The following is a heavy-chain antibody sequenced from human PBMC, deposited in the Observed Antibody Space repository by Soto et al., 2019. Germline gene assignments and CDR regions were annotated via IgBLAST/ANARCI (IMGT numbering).Heavy chain of an antibody. V-gene: IGHV3-30-3*01. J-gene: IGHJ3*02. CDR1: GFTFSSFA. CDR3: AREVTRDGYNDDAFDI. CDR2: ISYDGSNK. D-gene: IGHD5-12*01. Sequence: QVQLVESGGGVFQPGRPLRLPCAAPGFTFSSFARHGFRKPPGRGLDWVPVISYDGSNKYYADSVKGRFTISRDNSKNTLYLQMNSLRAEDTAVYYCAREVTRDGYNDDAFDIWGQGTMVTVSS.